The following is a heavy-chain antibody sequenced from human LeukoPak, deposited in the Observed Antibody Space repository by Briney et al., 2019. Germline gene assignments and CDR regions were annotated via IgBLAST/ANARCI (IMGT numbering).Heavy chain of an antibody. CDR3: AKDAYYNL. Sequence: GGTLRLSCAASAFTFSSSGMSWVRQAPGKGLEWVSTISGNGGSTYYADSVKGRFTISRGNSKNTLYLQMNSLTAEDTAVYYCAKDAYYNLWGQGTLVTVSS. D-gene: IGHD4/OR15-4a*01. CDR2: ISGNGGST. J-gene: IGHJ4*02. V-gene: IGHV3-23*01. CDR1: AFTFSSSG.